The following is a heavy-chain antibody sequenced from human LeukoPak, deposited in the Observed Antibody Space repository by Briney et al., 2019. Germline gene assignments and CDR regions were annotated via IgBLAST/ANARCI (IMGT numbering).Heavy chain of an antibody. V-gene: IGHV3-21*01. CDR2: ISSKGRYI. J-gene: IGHJ4*02. CDR3: ARCSGSSTYHSDDY. Sequence: GGSLRLSCVVSGFTLSTYTINWVRQAPGKGLEWVSSISSKGRYIYYADSVKGRFTISRDNAKNSLSLQMNSLRAEDTAVYYCARCSGSSTYHSDDYWGQGTLVTVSS. D-gene: IGHD2-15*01. CDR1: GFTLSTYT.